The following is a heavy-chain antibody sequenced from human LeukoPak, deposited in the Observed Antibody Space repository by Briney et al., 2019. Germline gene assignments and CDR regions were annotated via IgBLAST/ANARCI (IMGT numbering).Heavy chain of an antibody. CDR3: VKVPRGGWLPQNFDY. CDR1: GFTFDDYA. J-gene: IGHJ4*02. CDR2: ISWNSGSI. D-gene: IGHD3-22*01. V-gene: IGHV3-9*01. Sequence: QPGRSLRLSCAASGFTFDDYAMHWVRQAPGKGLEWVSGISWNSGSIGYADSVKGRFTISRDNAKNSLYLQMNSLRAEDTALYSCVKVPRGGWLPQNFDYWGQGTLVTVSS.